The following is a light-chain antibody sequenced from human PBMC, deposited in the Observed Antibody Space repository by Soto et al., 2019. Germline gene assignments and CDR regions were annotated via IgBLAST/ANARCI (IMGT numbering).Light chain of an antibody. CDR1: SSDIGAYNY. Sequence: QSALAQPASVSGSPGQSIAISCTGTSSDIGAYNYVSWYQQHPDKAPKLMIFDVNNRPSGVSDRFSGSKSGNTASLTISGLQAEDEAEYYCSSYVSSGTYVFGTGTKVNVL. J-gene: IGLJ1*01. CDR3: SSYVSSGTYV. CDR2: DVN. V-gene: IGLV2-14*03.